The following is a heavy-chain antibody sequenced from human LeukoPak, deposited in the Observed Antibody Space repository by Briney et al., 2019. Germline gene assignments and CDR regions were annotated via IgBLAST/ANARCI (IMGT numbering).Heavy chain of an antibody. CDR2: INPNSGGT. Sequence: ASVKVSCKASGYTFTGYYMHWVRQAPGQGLEWMGWINPNSGGTNYAQKFQGWVTMTRDTPISTAYMELSRLRSDDTAVYYCAREVGNYYDSSGYYAFDIWGQGTMVTVSS. V-gene: IGHV1-2*04. D-gene: IGHD3-22*01. J-gene: IGHJ3*02. CDR1: GYTFTGYY. CDR3: AREVGNYYDSSGYYAFDI.